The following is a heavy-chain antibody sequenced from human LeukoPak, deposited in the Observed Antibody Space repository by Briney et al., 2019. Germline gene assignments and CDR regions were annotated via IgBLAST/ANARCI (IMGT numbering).Heavy chain of an antibody. Sequence: GGSLRLSCAASGFTFSNAWMSWVRQAPGKGLEWVGRIKSKSNGGTTDYAAPVKGRFAISRDDSKNTLYLQMNSLRAEDTAVYYCVRESSRGGMDVWGQGTTVTVSS. CDR2: IKSKSNGGTT. J-gene: IGHJ6*02. V-gene: IGHV3-15*01. CDR1: GFTFSNAW. CDR3: VRESSRGGMDV. D-gene: IGHD5-24*01.